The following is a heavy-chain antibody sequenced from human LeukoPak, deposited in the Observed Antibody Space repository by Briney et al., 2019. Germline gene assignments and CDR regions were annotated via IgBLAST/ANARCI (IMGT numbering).Heavy chain of an antibody. CDR1: GFTFSSYS. Sequence: GGSLRLSCAASGFTFSSYSMNRVRQAPGKGLEWVSSISSSSSYIYYADSVKGRFTVSRDNFKNTLYLQMNSLRTEDTAVYFCAKDDAWLRYACWGPGTLVTVSS. D-gene: IGHD5-12*01. CDR3: AKDDAWLRYAC. CDR2: ISSSSSYI. J-gene: IGHJ4*02. V-gene: IGHV3-21*04.